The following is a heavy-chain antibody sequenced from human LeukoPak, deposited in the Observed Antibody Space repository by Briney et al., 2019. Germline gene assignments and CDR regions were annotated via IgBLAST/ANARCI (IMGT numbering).Heavy chain of an antibody. J-gene: IGHJ4*02. CDR3: AKGRGQLYNFDY. V-gene: IGHV3-23*01. Sequence: PGGSLRLPCAASGFTFSIYAMTWVRRAPGKGLEWISTITSGGGTTYSADSVKGRFTISRDNSKNTLYLQMNSLRAEDTAVYYCAKGRGQLYNFDYWGQGALVTVSS. CDR1: GFTFSIYA. D-gene: IGHD1-1*01. CDR2: ITSGGGTT.